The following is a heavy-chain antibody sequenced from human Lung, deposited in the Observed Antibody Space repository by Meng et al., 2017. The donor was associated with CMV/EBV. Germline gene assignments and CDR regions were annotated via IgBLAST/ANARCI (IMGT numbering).Heavy chain of an antibody. J-gene: IGHJ5*01. CDR3: AKVSAGNCATASCPPDS. CDR2: IHHAGGYK. CDR1: GFSFGIYG. Sequence: GESLKISCAASGFSFGIYGMNWVRQAPGKGLEWVAYIHHAGGYKQYADSVMGRFTISRDNSKNTLSLQMNSLRAEDTALYFCAKVSAGNCATASCPPDSWGQGTLVTGSS. V-gene: IGHV3-30*02. D-gene: IGHD2-2*01.